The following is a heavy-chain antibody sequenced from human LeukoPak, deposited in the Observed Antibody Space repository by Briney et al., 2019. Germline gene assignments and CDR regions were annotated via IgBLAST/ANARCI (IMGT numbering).Heavy chain of an antibody. CDR3: VRSSGDGVDFDY. D-gene: IGHD3-10*01. CDR2: IRNKANSYCS. V-gene: IGHV3-72*01. J-gene: IGHJ4*02. CDR1: GFIFSDHY. Sequence: PGGSLRLSCAASGFIFSDHYMDWVRQAPGKGLEWVCRIRNKANSYCSVYAVDGRCSFTISRYGSKKSLYMQMISLETEDPAVYCFVRSSGDGVDFDYWGQETLVTVSA.